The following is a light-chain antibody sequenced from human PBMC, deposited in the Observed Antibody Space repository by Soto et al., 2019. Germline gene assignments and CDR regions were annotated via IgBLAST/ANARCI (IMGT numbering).Light chain of an antibody. Sequence: EVLMTQSPATLSVSPGERVTVSCRASQSVYSNLAWYQQKPGQAPRLLIYGASTRATGLPARFSASGSGTEFTLTISSLQPEDFAVYYCQQYNSWPLTFGGGTKVEIK. CDR3: QQYNSWPLT. J-gene: IGKJ4*01. V-gene: IGKV3-15*01. CDR1: QSVYSN. CDR2: GAS.